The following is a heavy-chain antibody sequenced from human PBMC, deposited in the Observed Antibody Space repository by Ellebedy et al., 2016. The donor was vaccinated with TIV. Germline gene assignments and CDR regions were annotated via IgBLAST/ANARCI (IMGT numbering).Heavy chain of an antibody. CDR1: GHTFTSYY. Sequence: ASVKVSXXASGHTFTSYYMHWVRQAPGQGLEWMGIINPSGGSTSYAQKFQGRVTMTRDTSTSTVYMELSSLRSEDTAVYYCASAHGSGWSSSWFNPWGQGTLVTVSS. V-gene: IGHV1-46*01. J-gene: IGHJ5*02. CDR2: INPSGGST. D-gene: IGHD6-19*01. CDR3: ASAHGSGWSSSWFNP.